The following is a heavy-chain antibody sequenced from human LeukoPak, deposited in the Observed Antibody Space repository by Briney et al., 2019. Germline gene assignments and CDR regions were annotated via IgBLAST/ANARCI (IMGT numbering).Heavy chain of an antibody. CDR3: ARGIRDGYKKGYYFDY. CDR2: ISYDGSNK. V-gene: IGHV3-30-3*01. D-gene: IGHD5-24*01. J-gene: IGHJ4*02. Sequence: GGSLRLSCAASGFTSSSYAMHWVRQAPGKGLEWVADISYDGSNKYYADSVKGRFTISRDNSKNTLYLQMNSLRAEDTAVYYCARGIRDGYKKGYYFDYWGQGTLVTVSS. CDR1: GFTSSSYA.